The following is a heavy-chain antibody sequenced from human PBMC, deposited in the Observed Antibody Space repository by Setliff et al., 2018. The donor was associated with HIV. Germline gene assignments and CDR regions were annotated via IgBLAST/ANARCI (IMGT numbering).Heavy chain of an antibody. CDR3: ASPASGGSSGQYHY. Sequence: PSETLSLTCSVSGDSISRSGTYWNWIRQHPDKGLEWIGYIHFSGGSYYHPSLESRVSMSVDTSKNQFSLKLSSVTAADTAVYYCASPASGGSSGQYHYWGQGTLVTVS. CDR2: IHFSGGS. J-gene: IGHJ4*02. CDR1: GDSISRSGTY. V-gene: IGHV4-31*03. D-gene: IGHD6-19*01.